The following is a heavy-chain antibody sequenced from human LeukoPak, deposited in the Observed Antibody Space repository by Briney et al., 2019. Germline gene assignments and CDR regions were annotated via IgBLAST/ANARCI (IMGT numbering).Heavy chain of an antibody. CDR3: ARDAGDIVVVPAATRPNDY. Sequence: GGSLRLSCAASGFTFSSYSMNWIRQAPGKGLEWVSSISSSSSYIYYADSVKGRFTISRDNAKNSLYLQMNSLRAEDTAVYYCARDAGDIVVVPAATRPNDYWGQGTLVTVSS. J-gene: IGHJ4*02. CDR2: ISSSSSYI. CDR1: GFTFSSYS. V-gene: IGHV3-21*01. D-gene: IGHD2-2*01.